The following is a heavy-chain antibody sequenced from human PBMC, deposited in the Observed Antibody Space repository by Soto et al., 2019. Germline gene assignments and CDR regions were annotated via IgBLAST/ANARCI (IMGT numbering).Heavy chain of an antibody. CDR2: INAGNGNT. Sequence: QVQLVQSGAEVKKPGASVQVSCKASGYTFTSYAMHWGRQASGQRLEWIGWINAGNGNTKYSQKFQGRVTITRDTSASTAYMELSSLRSEDTAVYYCARGQVVPAAMHNYYYYMDVWGKGTTVTVSS. V-gene: IGHV1-3*01. CDR3: ARGQVVPAAMHNYYYYMDV. D-gene: IGHD2-2*01. J-gene: IGHJ6*03. CDR1: GYTFTSYA.